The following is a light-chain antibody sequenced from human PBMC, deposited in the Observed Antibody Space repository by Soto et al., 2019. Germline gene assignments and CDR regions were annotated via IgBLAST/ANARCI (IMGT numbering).Light chain of an antibody. CDR1: QGISSA. CDR3: QQFNSYPRT. J-gene: IGKJ3*01. V-gene: IGKV1-13*02. CDR2: DAS. Sequence: AIQLTQSPSSLSASVGDRVTITCRASQGISSALAWYQQKPGQAPKLLIYDASSLESGVPSRFSGSGSGTDFTLTISSLQPEDFPTYYCQQFNSYPRTFGPRTKLDIK.